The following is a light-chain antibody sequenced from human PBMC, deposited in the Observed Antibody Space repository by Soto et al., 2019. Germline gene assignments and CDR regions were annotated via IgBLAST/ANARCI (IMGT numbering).Light chain of an antibody. CDR3: HQYGSSPLT. Sequence: EIVLTQSPGTLSLSPGERATLSCRASQRVTSNSLAWYQQKPGQAPRLLMYGASSRATGIPDRFSGSGSGTDFTLTITRLEPEDFAVYYCHQYGSSPLTFGPGTKVDIK. CDR1: QRVTSNS. CDR2: GAS. V-gene: IGKV3-20*01. J-gene: IGKJ3*01.